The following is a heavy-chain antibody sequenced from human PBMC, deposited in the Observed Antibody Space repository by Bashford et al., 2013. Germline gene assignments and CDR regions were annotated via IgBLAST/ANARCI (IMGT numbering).Heavy chain of an antibody. Sequence: WVRQAPGQGLEWMGWINPNSGGTNYAQKFQGRVTMTRDTSISTAYMELSSLRSDDTAVYFCARDGPVVGVWNAFDVVGPRDSGHRLL. J-gene: IGHJ3*01. V-gene: IGHV1-2*02. CDR3: ARDGPVVGVWNAFDV. CDR2: INPNSGGT. D-gene: IGHD1-26*01.